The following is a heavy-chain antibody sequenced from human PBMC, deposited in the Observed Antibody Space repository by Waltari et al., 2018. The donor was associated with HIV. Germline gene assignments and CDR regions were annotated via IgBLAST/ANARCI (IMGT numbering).Heavy chain of an antibody. V-gene: IGHV4-34*01. CDR2: ITESGHT. Sequence: QILLHQWGAGLLKPSETLSLTCAVYGESLSDYYWTWIRQPPGKGLEWIGEITESGHTHYNPSLKSRITMFVDTSKRQFSLRLTSVTGADAATYYCLRGPRVTIFWAGGPDYWGQGTQVTVSS. CDR3: LRGPRVTIFWAGGPDY. D-gene: IGHD3-16*01. CDR1: GESLSDYY. J-gene: IGHJ4*02.